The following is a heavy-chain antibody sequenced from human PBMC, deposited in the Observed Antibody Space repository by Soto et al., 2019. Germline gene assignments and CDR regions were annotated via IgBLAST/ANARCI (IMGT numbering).Heavy chain of an antibody. D-gene: IGHD2-21*02. CDR2: IYSGGST. J-gene: IGHJ5*02. CDR3: ARMVGDWPIWFDP. Sequence: GGSLRLSCAASGFTVSSNYMSWVRQAPGKGLEWVSVIYSGGSTYYADSVKGRFTISRHNSKNTLYLQMNSLRAEDTAVYYCARMVGDWPIWFDPWGQGTLVTVSS. CDR1: GFTVSSNY. V-gene: IGHV3-53*04.